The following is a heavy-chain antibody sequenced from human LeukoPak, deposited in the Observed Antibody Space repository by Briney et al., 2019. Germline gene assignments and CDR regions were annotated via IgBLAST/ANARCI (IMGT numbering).Heavy chain of an antibody. Sequence: PGGSLRLSCTASGFTFSSYNMNWVRQAPGKGLEWVSSISSSSTYIYYADSVKGRFTISRDNAKNSLYLQMNSLRAEDTAVYYCARAAAGTEYYFEYWGQGTLVTVSS. CDR3: ARAAAGTEYYFEY. CDR1: GFTFSSYN. V-gene: IGHV3-21*01. D-gene: IGHD6-13*01. J-gene: IGHJ4*02. CDR2: ISSSSTYI.